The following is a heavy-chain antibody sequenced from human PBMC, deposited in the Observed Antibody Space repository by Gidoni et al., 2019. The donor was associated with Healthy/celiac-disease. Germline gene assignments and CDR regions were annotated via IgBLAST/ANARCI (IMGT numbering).Heavy chain of an antibody. CDR1: GGSISSSGYY. V-gene: IGHV4-39*01. D-gene: IGHD2-15*01. Sequence: QLQLQESGPGLVKPSETLSPTCTVSGGSISSSGYYWGWIRQPPGKGLEWIGSMFYSGNTYYNPSLKSRVTISVDTSKNQFSLNLSSVTAADTAVYYCARRAATNWYFDLWGRGTLLTVSS. CDR3: ARRAATNWYFDL. CDR2: MFYSGNT. J-gene: IGHJ2*01.